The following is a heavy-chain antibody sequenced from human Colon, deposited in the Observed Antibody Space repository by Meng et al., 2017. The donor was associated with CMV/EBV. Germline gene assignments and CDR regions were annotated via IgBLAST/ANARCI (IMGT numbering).Heavy chain of an antibody. CDR3: ARPKWESRGVYWFDP. CDR2: VGSRGSTT. D-gene: IGHD1-26*01. CDR1: GFVFSNYE. V-gene: IGHV3-48*03. J-gene: IGHJ5*02. Sequence: GESLKISCVASGFVFSNYEMIWVRQAPGKGLEWVAYVGSRGSTTYYADSVKGRFTISRDNGKKSLFLQMNNLGAEDTAVYYCARPKWESRGVYWFDPWGQGTLVTVSS.